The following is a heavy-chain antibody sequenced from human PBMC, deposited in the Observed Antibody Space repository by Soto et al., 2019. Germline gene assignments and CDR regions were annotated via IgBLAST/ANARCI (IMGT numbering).Heavy chain of an antibody. CDR2: INPADSET. D-gene: IGHD6-6*01. CDR3: VRRAEGRPGDGYYYVALDV. CDR1: GYSYTSYW. Sequence: GESLKISCKGSGYSYTSYWIGWVRQRPGRGLEWMGIINPADSETSYSPSFQGQVTIPADRSTSTAFLQWSSLKASDTAMYYCVRRAEGRPGDGYYYVALDVWGQGTTVTVSS. J-gene: IGHJ6*02. V-gene: IGHV5-51*01.